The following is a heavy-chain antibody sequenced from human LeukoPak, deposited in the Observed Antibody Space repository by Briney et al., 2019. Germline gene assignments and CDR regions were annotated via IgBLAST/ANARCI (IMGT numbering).Heavy chain of an antibody. J-gene: IGHJ6*02. D-gene: IGHD3-10*01. CDR3: AKTYGSGSYSLRYYGMDV. CDR2: ISYDGSNK. Sequence: GGSLRLSCAASGFTFSSYAMHWVRQAPGKGLEWVAVISYDGSNKYYADSVKGRFTISRDNSKNTLYLQMNSLRAEDTAVYYCAKTYGSGSYSLRYYGMDVWGQGTTVTVSS. CDR1: GFTFSSYA. V-gene: IGHV3-30*18.